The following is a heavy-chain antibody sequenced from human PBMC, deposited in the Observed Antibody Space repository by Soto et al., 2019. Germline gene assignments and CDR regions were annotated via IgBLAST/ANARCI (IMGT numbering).Heavy chain of an antibody. V-gene: IGHV3-33*01. D-gene: IGHD2-15*01. CDR2: IWYDGSNK. CDR1: GFTFSSYG. CDR3: ARDCSGGSCYYYYGMDV. Sequence: GESLKISCAASGFTFSSYGMHWVRQAPGKGLEWVAVIWYDGSNKYYADSVKGRFTISRDNSKNTLYLQMNSLRAEDTAVYYCARDCSGGSCYYYYGMDVWGQGTTVTVSS. J-gene: IGHJ6*02.